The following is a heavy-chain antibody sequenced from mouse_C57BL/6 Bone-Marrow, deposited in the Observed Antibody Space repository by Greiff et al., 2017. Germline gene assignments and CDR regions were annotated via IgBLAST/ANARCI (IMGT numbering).Heavy chain of an antibody. D-gene: IGHD2-1*01. V-gene: IGHV1-59*01. CDR2: IDPSDSYT. CDR1: GYTFTSYW. J-gene: IGHJ2*01. Sequence: QVQLQQPGAELVRPGTSLKLSCKASGYTFTSYWMHWVKQRPGQGLEWIGVIDPSDSYTNYNQKFKGKATLTVDTSSSTAYMQLSSLTSEDSAVYYCAKGGNYEGDYGGQGTTLTVSA. CDR3: AKGGNYEGDY.